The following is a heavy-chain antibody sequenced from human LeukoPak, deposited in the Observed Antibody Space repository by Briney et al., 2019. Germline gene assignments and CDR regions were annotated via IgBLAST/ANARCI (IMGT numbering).Heavy chain of an antibody. Sequence: GGSLTLSCAASRFTLSNYWMSWVRQAPGRGLEGVANIKQDGSETYYVDSVKGRFTISRDNAKNSLSLQMNSLRAEDTAVYYCARQRGSGCLDYWGQGTLVTVSS. CDR3: ARQRGSGCLDY. J-gene: IGHJ4*02. V-gene: IGHV3-7*01. CDR1: RFTLSNYW. CDR2: IKQDGSET. D-gene: IGHD6-19*01.